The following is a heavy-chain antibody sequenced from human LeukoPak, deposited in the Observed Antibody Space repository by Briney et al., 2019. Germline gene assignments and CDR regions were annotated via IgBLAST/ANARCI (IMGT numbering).Heavy chain of an antibody. CDR2: IYYSGST. D-gene: IGHD3-22*01. CDR1: GGSISSGDYY. CDR3: ARGQVDSSGYYLDAFDI. J-gene: IGHJ3*02. V-gene: IGHV4-30-4*08. Sequence: PSETLSLTCTVSGGSISSGDYYWSWIRQPPGKGLEWIGYIYYSGSTYYNPSLKSRVTISVDTSKNQFSLKLSSVIAADTAVYYCARGQVDSSGYYLDAFDIWGQGTMVTVSS.